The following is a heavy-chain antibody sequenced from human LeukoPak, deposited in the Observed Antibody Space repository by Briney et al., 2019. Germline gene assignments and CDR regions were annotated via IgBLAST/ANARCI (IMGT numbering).Heavy chain of an antibody. CDR3: ARSSQGDSSGYWWDY. CDR2: MSSSGSTL. D-gene: IGHD3-22*01. J-gene: IGHJ4*02. Sequence: TGGSLRLSCAASGLIFSDYYMSWIRQAPGRGLEWISYMSSSGSTLYYADSVKGRFTISRDNAKNSLYLQMNSLRAEDTAVYYCARSSQGDSSGYWWDYWGQGTLVTVSS. CDR1: GLIFSDYY. V-gene: IGHV3-11*04.